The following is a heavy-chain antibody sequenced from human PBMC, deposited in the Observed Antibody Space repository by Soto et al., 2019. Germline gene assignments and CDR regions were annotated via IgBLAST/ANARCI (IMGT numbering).Heavy chain of an antibody. CDR1: GVTFSSYS. CDR2: IIISSSYI. Sequence: PGWSLGHSCAASGVTFSSYSMNWVRQAPGKGLEWVSSIIISSSYIYYADSVKGRFTISRDNAKNSLYLQMNSLRAEDTAVYYCARGGDEMATNTSLIVGATHYFDYWGQGLLVSVSS. J-gene: IGHJ4*02. CDR3: ARGGDEMATNTSLIVGATHYFDY. D-gene: IGHD1-26*01. V-gene: IGHV3-21*01.